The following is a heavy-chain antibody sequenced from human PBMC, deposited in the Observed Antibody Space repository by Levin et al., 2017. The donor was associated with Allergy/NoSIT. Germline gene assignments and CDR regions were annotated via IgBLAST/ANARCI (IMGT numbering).Heavy chain of an antibody. Sequence: LRLSCKVSGGSISSGSYYWSWIRQPAAKGLEWIGRIYSSGSANYNPSLKSRVTISVDTSKNQFSPKLSSVTAADTAVYYCARAEVGSEHWGQGTLVTVSS. CDR1: GGSISSGSYY. D-gene: IGHD3-10*01. CDR2: IYSSGSA. CDR3: ARAEVGSEH. V-gene: IGHV4-61*02. J-gene: IGHJ4*02.